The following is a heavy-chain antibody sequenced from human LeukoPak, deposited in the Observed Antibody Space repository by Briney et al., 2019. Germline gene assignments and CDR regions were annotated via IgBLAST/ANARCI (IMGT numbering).Heavy chain of an antibody. CDR1: GYTSTTYG. CDR3: ARALAQGGSFDLYYFDS. Sequence: ASVKVSCKASGYTSTTYGISWVRQAPGQGLEWMGWTYNSYTHYAQTLRDRLTMTTDTSTSTSYVELRSLRSDDTAVYYCARALAQGGSFDLYYFDSWGQGSLVTVSS. D-gene: IGHD3-9*01. V-gene: IGHV1-18*01. CDR2: TYNSYT. J-gene: IGHJ4*02.